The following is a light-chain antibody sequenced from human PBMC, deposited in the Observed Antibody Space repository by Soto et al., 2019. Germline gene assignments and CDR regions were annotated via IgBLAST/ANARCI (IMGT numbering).Light chain of an antibody. CDR3: QQRRDWPWT. CDR1: QSVSLY. J-gene: IGKJ1*01. V-gene: IGKV3-11*01. Sequence: ILLTQSPSTLSLSPGERANLSCGASQSVSLYLGWYQQKPGKAPRLLIYDTSNRATGVPARFSGSGSGTDFTLTISSQGPEDFEVYHCQQRRDWPWTFGQGTKVDIK. CDR2: DTS.